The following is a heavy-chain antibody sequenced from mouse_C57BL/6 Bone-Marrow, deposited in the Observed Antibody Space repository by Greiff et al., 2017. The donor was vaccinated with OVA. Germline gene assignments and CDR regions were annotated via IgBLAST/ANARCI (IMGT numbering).Heavy chain of an antibody. J-gene: IGHJ3*01. CDR3: ARLGDYYGSSPAY. V-gene: IGHV1-85*01. Sequence: VQLQQSGPELVKPGASVKLSCKASGYTFTSYDINWVKQRPGQGLEWIGWIYPRDGSTKYNEKFKGKATLTVDTSSSTAYMELHSLTSEDSAVYFCARLGDYYGSSPAYWGQGTLVTVSA. D-gene: IGHD1-1*01. CDR2: IYPRDGST. CDR1: GYTFTSYD.